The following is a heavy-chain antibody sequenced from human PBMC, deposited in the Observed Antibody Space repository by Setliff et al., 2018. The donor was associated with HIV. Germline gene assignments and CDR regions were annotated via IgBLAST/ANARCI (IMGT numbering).Heavy chain of an antibody. J-gene: IGHJ3*01. Sequence: PSETLSLTCTVSGGSISNSRYYWSWIRQPPGKGLEWIGSIYYIGSTYYNPSLKRRVTISVDTSKNQFSLKLNSVTAADTAVYYCARRGDSSGYYDAFDVWGQGTKVTVSS. V-gene: IGHV4-39*07. CDR2: IYYIGST. D-gene: IGHD3-22*01. CDR1: GGSISNSRYY. CDR3: ARRGDSSGYYDAFDV.